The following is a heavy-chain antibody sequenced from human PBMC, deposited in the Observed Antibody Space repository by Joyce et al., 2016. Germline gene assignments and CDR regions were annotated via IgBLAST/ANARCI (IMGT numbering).Heavy chain of an antibody. CDR2: VAHDESNK. CDR3: ARGQIWFVNGNIDY. D-gene: IGHD3-10*01. CDR1: AFTFSSYP. V-gene: IGHV3-30-3*01. Sequence: QVQLVESGGGVVQPGRSLRLSCAASAFTFSSYPMHWFRQAPGKGMEWVPVVAHDESNKIYADSVKGRFTISRDNSKNTLDLQMNSLRAEDTAVYFCARGQIWFVNGNIDYWGQGTLVTVSS. J-gene: IGHJ4*02.